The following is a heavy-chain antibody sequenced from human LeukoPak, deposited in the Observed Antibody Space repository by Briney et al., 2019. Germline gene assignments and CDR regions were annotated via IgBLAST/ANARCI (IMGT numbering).Heavy chain of an antibody. D-gene: IGHD6-13*01. J-gene: IGHJ2*01. Sequence: PSETLSLTCTVSGGSISSSSYYWGWIRQPPGEGPEWIGSISYSGRTHYNPSLKSRVSISVDTSKNQFSLNLSSVTAADTAVYYCARLGEGDSSSCRSVCWYFDLWGRGTLVTVSS. V-gene: IGHV4-39*01. CDR1: GGSISSSSYY. CDR3: ARLGEGDSSSCRSVCWYFDL. CDR2: ISYSGRT.